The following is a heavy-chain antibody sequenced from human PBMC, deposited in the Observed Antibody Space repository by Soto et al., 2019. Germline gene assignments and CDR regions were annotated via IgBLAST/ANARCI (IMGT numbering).Heavy chain of an antibody. D-gene: IGHD2-21*02. J-gene: IGHJ4*01. CDR1: GFSLSSYA. CDR2: IGESGTPT. V-gene: IGHV3-23*01. CDR3: AAHSPYCGGDCSMSY. Sequence: PGGSLRLSCAASGFSLSSYAMKWVRQAPGKGLEWVSLIGESGTPTYYADSVKGRFTISRDNSGNTLFLEMYSLRAEDTAVYFCAAHSPYCGGDCSMSYWGQGILVTV.